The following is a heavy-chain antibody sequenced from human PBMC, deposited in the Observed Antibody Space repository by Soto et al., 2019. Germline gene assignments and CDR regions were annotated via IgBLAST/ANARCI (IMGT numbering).Heavy chain of an antibody. CDR3: VKDWTGDTCPCMDV. J-gene: IGHJ6*01. Sequence: EVQLLESGGGLVQPGGSLRLSCAASGFTFNNYAMTWVRQAPGKGLEWVSTISGSDGSTYYADSVKGRLTISRDNSKNAPYLQMSSLRAEDTALYYCVKDWTGDTCPCMDVWGQGTTVTVSS. D-gene: IGHD2-8*02. CDR1: GFTFNNYA. V-gene: IGHV3-23*01. CDR2: ISGSDGST.